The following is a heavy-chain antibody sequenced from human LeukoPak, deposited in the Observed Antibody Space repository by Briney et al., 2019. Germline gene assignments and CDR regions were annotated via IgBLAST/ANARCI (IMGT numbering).Heavy chain of an antibody. Sequence: GGSLRLSCAASGFTFSSYAMSWVRQAPGKGLEWVSVIYSGGSTYYADSVKGRFTISRDNSKNTLYLQMNSLRAEDTAVYYCARDRPYSSSWKYYFDYWGQGTLVTVSS. CDR3: ARDRPYSSSWKYYFDY. V-gene: IGHV3-66*01. J-gene: IGHJ4*02. CDR1: GFTFSSYA. D-gene: IGHD6-13*01. CDR2: IYSGGST.